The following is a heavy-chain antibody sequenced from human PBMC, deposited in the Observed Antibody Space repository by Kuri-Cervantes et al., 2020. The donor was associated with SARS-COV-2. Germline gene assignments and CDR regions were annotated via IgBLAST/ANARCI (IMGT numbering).Heavy chain of an antibody. CDR1: GFTFSSYG. Sequence: GESLKISCAASGFTFSSYGMHWVRQAPGKGLEWVAVIWYDGSNKYYADSVKGRFTISRDNSKNTPYLQMNSLRAEDTAVYYCARGQTAMISWFDPWGQGTPVTVSS. J-gene: IGHJ5*02. D-gene: IGHD5-18*01. CDR2: IWYDGSNK. CDR3: ARGQTAMISWFDP. V-gene: IGHV3-33*01.